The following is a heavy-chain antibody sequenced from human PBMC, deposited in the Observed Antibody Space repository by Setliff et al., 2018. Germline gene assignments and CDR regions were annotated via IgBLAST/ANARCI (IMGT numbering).Heavy chain of an antibody. CDR1: GFTFSNYW. D-gene: IGHD3-16*01. J-gene: IGHJ6*02. CDR3: ARKGVMGDYMDV. V-gene: IGHV3-7*01. CDR2: IKQDGSEK. Sequence: PGGSLRLSCAASGFTFSNYWMTWVRQAPGKGLEWVANIKQDGSEKYYVDSVKGRFTISRDNAKNSLYLQMNSLRAEDTAVYYCARKGVMGDYMDVWGQGTTVTVS.